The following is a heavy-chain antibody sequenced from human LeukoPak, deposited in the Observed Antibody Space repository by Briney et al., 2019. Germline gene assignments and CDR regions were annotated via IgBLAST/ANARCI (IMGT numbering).Heavy chain of an antibody. CDR2: ISWNSVSR. CDR1: GFTFDDYA. Sequence: GRSLRLSCAASGFTFDDYAMHWVRQAPGKGLEWVSGISWNSVSRDYAESVKGRFTISRDNAKNSLYLQMNSLRAEDTALYYCAKDTRLGIVAAGTTFDYWGQGTLVTVSS. CDR3: AKDTRLGIVAAGTTFDY. D-gene: IGHD6-13*01. V-gene: IGHV3-9*01. J-gene: IGHJ4*02.